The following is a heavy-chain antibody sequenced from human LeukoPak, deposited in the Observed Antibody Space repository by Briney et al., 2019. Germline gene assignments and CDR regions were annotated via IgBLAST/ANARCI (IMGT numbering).Heavy chain of an antibody. CDR2: TTGSGGST. V-gene: IGHV3-23*01. CDR1: GFTFNTYA. J-gene: IGHJ3*02. D-gene: IGHD3-3*01. CDR3: AKGPNFWLTPIAFAI. Sequence: QPGGSLRLSCAASGFTFNTYAMSWVRQAPGKGLEWVSGTTGSGGSTYYADSVKGRFTISRDNSKNTLSLQMNSLRAEDTAVYYCAKGPNFWLTPIAFAIWGQGTMVTVSS.